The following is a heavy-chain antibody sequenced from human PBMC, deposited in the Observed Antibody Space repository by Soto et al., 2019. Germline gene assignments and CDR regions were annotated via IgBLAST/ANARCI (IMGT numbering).Heavy chain of an antibody. CDR1: GYRFINYW. CDR2: IDPSDSYT. Sequence: EVQLVESGGGLVQSGGSLRLSCQGSGYRFINYWISWVRQMPGKGLEWVGRIDPSDSYTVYSPSFQGHVTISIDTAINTAFLEWRSLQASDTAMYYCVRHGNGTPFYFDLWGRGTLVPVSS. D-gene: IGHD1-1*01. V-gene: IGHV5-10-1*01. CDR3: VRHGNGTPFYFDL. J-gene: IGHJ4*02.